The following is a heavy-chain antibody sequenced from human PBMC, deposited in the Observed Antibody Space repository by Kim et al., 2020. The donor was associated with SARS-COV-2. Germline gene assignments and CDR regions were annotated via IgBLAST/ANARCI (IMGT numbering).Heavy chain of an antibody. Sequence: YYANSVKGRLTISRDNAKNSLYLQMNSLRAEDTAVYYCARMGYAAGMDVWGQGTTVTVSS. V-gene: IGHV3-48*01. J-gene: IGHJ6*02. D-gene: IGHD2-15*01. CDR3: ARMGYAAGMDV.